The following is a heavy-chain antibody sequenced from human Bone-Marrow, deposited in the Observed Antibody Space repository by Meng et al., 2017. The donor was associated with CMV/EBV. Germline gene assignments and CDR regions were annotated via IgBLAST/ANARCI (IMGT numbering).Heavy chain of an antibody. V-gene: IGHV3-21*01. Sequence: GGSLRLSCAASGFTFSSYSMNWVRQAPGKGLEWVSSISSSSSYIYYADSVKGRFTISRDNAKNSLYLQMNSLRAEDTAVYYCASPTKYCSSTSCPLGYWGQGTLVTGSS. J-gene: IGHJ4*02. CDR2: ISSSSSYI. D-gene: IGHD2-2*01. CDR1: GFTFSSYS. CDR3: ASPTKYCSSTSCPLGY.